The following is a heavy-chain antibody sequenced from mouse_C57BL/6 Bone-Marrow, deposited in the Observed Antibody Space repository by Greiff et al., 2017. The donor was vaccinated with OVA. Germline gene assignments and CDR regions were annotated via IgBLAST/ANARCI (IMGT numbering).Heavy chain of an antibody. V-gene: IGHV1-76*01. J-gene: IGHJ2*01. CDR2: IYPGSGNT. D-gene: IGHD3-2*02. Sequence: VKLMESGAELVRPGASVKLSCKASGYTFTDYYINWVKQRPGQGLEWIARIYPGSGNTYYKEKFKGKATLTAEKSSSTAYMQLSSLTSEDSAVYFCARSDSSGYFDYWGQGTTLTVSS. CDR1: GYTFTDYY. CDR3: ARSDSSGYFDY.